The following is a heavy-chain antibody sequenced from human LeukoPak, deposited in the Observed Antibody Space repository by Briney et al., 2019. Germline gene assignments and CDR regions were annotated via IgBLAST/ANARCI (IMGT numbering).Heavy chain of an antibody. J-gene: IGHJ6*02. V-gene: IGHV4-31*03. CDR2: IYYSGST. Sequence: SSETLSLTCTVSGGSISSGGYYWSWIRQHPGKGLEWIGYIYYSGSTYYNPSLKSRVTISVDTSKNQFALKLSSVTVADTAVYYCARGLKLNTGKGEYHYYGMDVWGQGTTVTVFS. CDR1: GGSISSGGYY. D-gene: IGHD5-18*01. CDR3: ARGLKLNTGKGEYHYYGMDV.